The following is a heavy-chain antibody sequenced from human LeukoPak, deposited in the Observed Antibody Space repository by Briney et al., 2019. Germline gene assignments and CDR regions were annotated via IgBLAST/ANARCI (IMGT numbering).Heavy chain of an antibody. CDR2: IYYTGNS. CDR3: AKADRGFDS. Sequence: SETLPLTCTVSGGSINTRDYYWSWIRQRPGKGLEWIGYIYYTGNSYYNPSLESRSTISVDTSKNQFSLKLNSVTAADTAVYYCAKADRGFDSWGQGTLVIVSS. J-gene: IGHJ5*01. V-gene: IGHV4-31*03. CDR1: GGSINTRDYY.